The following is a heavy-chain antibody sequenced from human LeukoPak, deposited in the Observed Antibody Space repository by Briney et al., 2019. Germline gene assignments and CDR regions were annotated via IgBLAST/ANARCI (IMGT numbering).Heavy chain of an antibody. CDR2: INPNSGGT. Sequence: ASVKVSFKASGYTFTGYYMHWVRQAPGQGLEWMGWINPNSGGTNYAQKFQGRVTMTSDTSISTAYMELSRLRSDDTAVYYCARCRRWYYYDSSGYYEFDYWGQGTLVTVSS. CDR3: ARCRRWYYYDSSGYYEFDY. CDR1: GYTFTGYY. D-gene: IGHD3-22*01. V-gene: IGHV1-2*02. J-gene: IGHJ4*02.